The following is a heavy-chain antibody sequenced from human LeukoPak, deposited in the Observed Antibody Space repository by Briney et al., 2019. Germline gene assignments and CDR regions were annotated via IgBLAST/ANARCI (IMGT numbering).Heavy chain of an antibody. CDR1: GFTFTTYD. CDR3: AREWVPYGDYDFSYAFDI. CDR2: IGTTGDT. J-gene: IGHJ3*02. V-gene: IGHV3-13*01. Sequence: PGGSLRLSCAASGFTFTTYDMHWVRQATGKGLEWVSAIGTTGDTYYPGSVKGRFTISRDNAKNSLYLQMNSLRAEDTAVYYCAREWVPYGDYDFSYAFDIWGQGTMVTASS. D-gene: IGHD4-17*01.